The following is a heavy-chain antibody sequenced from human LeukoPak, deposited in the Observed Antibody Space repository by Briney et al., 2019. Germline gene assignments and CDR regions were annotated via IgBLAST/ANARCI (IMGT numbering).Heavy chain of an antibody. CDR3: ARQWGGYYDFWSGYLGSYMDV. CDR2: IYSGDSDT. V-gene: IGHV5-51*01. J-gene: IGHJ6*03. CDR1: GYSFTSYW. Sequence: GESLKISCKGSGYSFTSYWIGWVRQMPRKGLGWRGVIYSGDSDTRYSPSFQGQVTISADKSISTAYLQWSSLKASDTAMYYCARQWGGYYDFWSGYLGSYMDVWGKGTTVTVSS. D-gene: IGHD3-3*01.